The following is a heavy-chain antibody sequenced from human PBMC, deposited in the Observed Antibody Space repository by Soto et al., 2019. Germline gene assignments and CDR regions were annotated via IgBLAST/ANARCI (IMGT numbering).Heavy chain of an antibody. CDR3: ARAPPRVTARDAFDI. J-gene: IGHJ3*02. V-gene: IGHV4-34*01. CDR2: INHSGST. CDR1: GGSFSGYY. D-gene: IGHD5-18*01. Sequence: SETLSLTCAVYGGSFSGYYWSWIHQPPGKGLEWIGEINHSGSTNYNPSLKSRVTISVDTSKNQFSLKLSSVTAADTAVYYCARAPPRVTARDAFDIWGQGTMVTVSS.